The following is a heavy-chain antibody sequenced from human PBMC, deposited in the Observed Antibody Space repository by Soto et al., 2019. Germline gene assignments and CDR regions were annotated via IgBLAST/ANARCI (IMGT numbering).Heavy chain of an antibody. J-gene: IGHJ4*02. D-gene: IGHD1-26*01. V-gene: IGHV3-7*01. Sequence: EVQLVESGGGLVQPGGSLSLSCAASGFTFSSYYMSWVRQAQGKGLEWVANVNEDGGEKYYVASVKGGFTVSRDNAENSLYLQMNSLRVEDAAVYYCAKWGGAGIDYWGQGTLVTVS. CDR3: AKWGGAGIDY. CDR1: GFTFSSYY. CDR2: VNEDGGEK.